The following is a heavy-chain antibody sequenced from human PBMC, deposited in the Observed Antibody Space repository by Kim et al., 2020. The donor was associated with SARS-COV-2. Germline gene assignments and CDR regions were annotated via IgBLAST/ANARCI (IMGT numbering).Heavy chain of an antibody. CDR3: ARDLRQWLAHTSPDYDYYGMDV. J-gene: IGHJ6*02. CDR2: ISYDGSNK. D-gene: IGHD6-19*01. CDR1: GFTFSSYA. Sequence: GGSLRLSCVASGFTFSSYAMHWVRQAPGKGLGWVTVISYDGSNKYYIDSVKGRFTISRDNSKSTLYLQMNSLRAEDTGVYYCARDLRQWLAHTSPDYDYYGMDVWVQGTTVTVSS. V-gene: IGHV3-30-3*01.